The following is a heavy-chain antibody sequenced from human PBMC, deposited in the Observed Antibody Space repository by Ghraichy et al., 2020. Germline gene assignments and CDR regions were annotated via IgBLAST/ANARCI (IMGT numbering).Heavy chain of an antibody. V-gene: IGHV3-74*01. CDR2: INSDGSST. J-gene: IGHJ4*02. D-gene: IGHD1-1*01. CDR3: ARAGPASLRYNDY. CDR1: GFTFSSYW. Sequence: GGSLRLSCAASGFTFSSYWMHWVRQAPGKGLVWVSRINSDGSSTSYADSVKGRFTISRDNAKNTLYLQMNSLRAEDTAVYYCARAGPASLRYNDYWGQGTLVTVSS.